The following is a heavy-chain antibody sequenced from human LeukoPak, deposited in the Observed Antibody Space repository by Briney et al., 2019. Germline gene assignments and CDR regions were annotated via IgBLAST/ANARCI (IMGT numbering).Heavy chain of an antibody. D-gene: IGHD3-22*01. V-gene: IGHV1-69*01. CDR3: ATAGGTYYYDSSGYYSGY. CDR2: IIPIFGTA. CDR1: GGTFSSYA. Sequence: GSSVKVSCKASGGTFSSYAISWVRQAPGQGLEWMGGIIPIFGTANYAQKFQGRVTITADESTSTAYMELSSLRSEDTAVYYCATAGGTYYYDSSGYYSGYWGQGTLVTVSS. J-gene: IGHJ4*02.